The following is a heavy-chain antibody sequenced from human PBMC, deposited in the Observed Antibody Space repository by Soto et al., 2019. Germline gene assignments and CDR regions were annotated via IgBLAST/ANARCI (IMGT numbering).Heavy chain of an antibody. CDR2: IYYSGST. D-gene: IGHD2-15*01. Sequence: SETLSLTCTVSGDSITSYSGCPVRQPPWKGLEWIGYIYYSGSTNYNPSLKSRVTISVDTSKNQFSLKLSSVTAADTAVYYCASRGRGYCSGGSCYSSWFDPWGQGTLVTVS. CDR3: ASRGRGYCSGGSCYSSWFDP. J-gene: IGHJ5*02. V-gene: IGHV4-59*01. CDR1: GDSITSYS.